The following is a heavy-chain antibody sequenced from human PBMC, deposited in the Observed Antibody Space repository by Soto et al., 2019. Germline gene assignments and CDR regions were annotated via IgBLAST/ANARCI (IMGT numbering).Heavy chain of an antibody. J-gene: IGHJ4*02. D-gene: IGHD6-19*01. CDR3: AKNGIPYSSGWPDGTPYFDY. CDR1: GFTFSIYA. Sequence: AQLSESGGGLVQPGGSLRLSCAASGFTFSIYAMSWVRQAPGKGLEWVSGIGGDGSDTNYADSVKGRFIISRDNSKNTLYLQMNSLRAEDTAVYYCAKNGIPYSSGWPDGTPYFDYWGQGTLVTVSS. V-gene: IGHV3-23*01. CDR2: IGGDGSDT.